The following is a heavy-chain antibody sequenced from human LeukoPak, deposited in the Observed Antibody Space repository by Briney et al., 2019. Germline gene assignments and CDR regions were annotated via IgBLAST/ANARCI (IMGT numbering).Heavy chain of an antibody. J-gene: IGHJ6*04. D-gene: IGHD3-10*02. CDR3: AELGITMIGGV. CDR1: GFTFTNFW. V-gene: IGHV3-7*01. CDR2: IMEDGTKT. Sequence: PGGSLRLSCAASGFTFTNFWMSWVRQAPGKGLEWVANIMEDGTKTNYVDSVKGRFTISRDNAKNLLYLQMNSLRAEDTAVYYCAELGITMIGGVWGKGTTVTISS.